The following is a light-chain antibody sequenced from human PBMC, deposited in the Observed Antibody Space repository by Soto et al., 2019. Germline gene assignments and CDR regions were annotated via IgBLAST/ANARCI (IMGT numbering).Light chain of an antibody. CDR3: QQYYSTPPYT. Sequence: DIVMTQSPDSLAVSLGERATINCKSSQRVLYSSNNKNYLAWYQQNPGQPPKLLIYWASTREYGVPDRCSASGSGTDFTLTISSLQAEDVAVYYCQQYYSTPPYTFGQGTKLEIK. CDR1: QRVLYSSNNKNY. J-gene: IGKJ2*01. CDR2: WAS. V-gene: IGKV4-1*01.